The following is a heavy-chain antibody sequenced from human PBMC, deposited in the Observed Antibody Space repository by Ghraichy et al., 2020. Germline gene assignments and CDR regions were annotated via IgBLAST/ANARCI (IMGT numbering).Heavy chain of an antibody. D-gene: IGHD5-18*01. CDR2: ISWNSGSI. V-gene: IGHV3-9*01. J-gene: IGHJ4*02. Sequence: GGSLRLSCAASGFTFDDYAMHWVRQAPGKGLEWVSGISWNSGSIGYADSVKGRFTISRDNAKNSLYLQMNSLRAKDTALYYCAKGGLGPGYSYGPNSYFDYWGQGTLVTVSS. CDR1: GFTFDDYA. CDR3: AKGGLGPGYSYGPNSYFDY.